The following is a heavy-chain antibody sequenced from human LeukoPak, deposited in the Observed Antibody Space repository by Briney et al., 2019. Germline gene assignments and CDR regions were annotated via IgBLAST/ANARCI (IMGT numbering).Heavy chain of an antibody. V-gene: IGHV1-69*13. J-gene: IGHJ4*02. D-gene: IGHD2/OR15-2a*01. CDR2: IIPFSDTI. CDR3: AYPHDYFQI. Sequence: ASVKVSCKTSGGTFSSTAISWVRQAPGQGLEWMGGIIPFSDTIEYAQRFQGRVTISADESASTAYMVLSSLTSEDTAVYYCAYPHDYFQIWGQGTLVTVSS. CDR1: GGTFSSTA.